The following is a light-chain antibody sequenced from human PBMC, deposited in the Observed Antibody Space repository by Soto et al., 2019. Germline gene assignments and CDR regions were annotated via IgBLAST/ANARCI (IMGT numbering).Light chain of an antibody. J-gene: IGKJ4*01. V-gene: IGKV3-11*01. CDR3: QQSSNWPSLT. CDR1: QSVGSY. CDR2: DAS. Sequence: EIVLIPSPATLSLSPGERSTLSCMASQSVGSYLAWYQPTPGQAPRLLISDASNRATGIPARFSGSGSETDFTLTISSLEPEDSAVYYCQQSSNWPSLTFGGGTKVDIK.